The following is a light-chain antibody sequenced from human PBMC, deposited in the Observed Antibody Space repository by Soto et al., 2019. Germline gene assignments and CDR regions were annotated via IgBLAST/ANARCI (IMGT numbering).Light chain of an antibody. V-gene: IGLV2-8*01. J-gene: IGLJ2*01. CDR1: SSDVGGYNF. CDR2: DFT. Sequence: QSALTQPPSASGSPGQSVTISCTGTSSDVGGYNFVSWYQQHPGKAPKLMIYDFTERPSGVPDRFSGSKSGNTASLTVSGLQGEDEADYYCTSYAGSNIPVLFGGGTKVTVL. CDR3: TSYAGSNIPVL.